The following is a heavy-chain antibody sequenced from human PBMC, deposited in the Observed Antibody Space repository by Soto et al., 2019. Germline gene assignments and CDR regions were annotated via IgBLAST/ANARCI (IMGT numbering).Heavy chain of an antibody. Sequence: QLQLQESGPGLVKPSETLSLTCTVSGGSISSSSYYWGWIRQPPGKGLAWIGSIYYSGSTSYNPSLKSRVTISVDTSTNQLSLKLSSVTAADTAVYYCARRGSSSWYGYWGQGTLVTVSS. J-gene: IGHJ4*02. D-gene: IGHD6-13*01. CDR1: GGSISSSSYY. CDR3: ARRGSSSWYGY. V-gene: IGHV4-39*01. CDR2: IYYSGST.